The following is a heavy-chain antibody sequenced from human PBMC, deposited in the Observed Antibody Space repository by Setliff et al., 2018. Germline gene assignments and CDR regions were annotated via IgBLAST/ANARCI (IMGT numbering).Heavy chain of an antibody. D-gene: IGHD3-10*01. CDR3: RLWFGELLRDY. J-gene: IGHJ4*02. V-gene: IGHV3-23*03. CDR1: GFTFSTYA. Sequence: GGSLRLSCAASGFTFSTYAMSWVRQAPGKGLEWVSTIYSGDRNTFYTDSVKGRFTIFRDGSKNTLFLHMTSLRAEDTAVYYCRLWFGELLRDYWGQGTLVTVSS. CDR2: IYSGDRNT.